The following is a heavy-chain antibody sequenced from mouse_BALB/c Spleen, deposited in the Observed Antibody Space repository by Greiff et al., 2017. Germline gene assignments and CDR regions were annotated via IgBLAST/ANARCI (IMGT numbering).Heavy chain of an antibody. D-gene: IGHD1-1*01. J-gene: IGHJ4*01. CDR2: INPGSGGT. Sequence: QVQLQQSGAELVRPGTSVKVSCKASGYAFTNYLIEWVKQRPGQGLEWIGVINPGSGGTNYNEKFKGKATLTADKSSSTAYMQLSSLTSDDSAVYFCASHYYGSSYAMDYWGQGTSVTVSS. CDR1: GYAFTNYL. CDR3: ASHYYGSSYAMDY. V-gene: IGHV1-54*01.